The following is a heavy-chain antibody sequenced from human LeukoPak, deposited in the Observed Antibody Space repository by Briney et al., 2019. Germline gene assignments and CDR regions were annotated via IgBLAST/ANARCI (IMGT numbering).Heavy chain of an antibody. CDR3: AKGRGWRKFDQ. CDR2: ISGNTLTT. Sequence: QSGGSLRLSCAASGFSFNNFALTWVRQVPGKGLQWVSTISGNTLTTSYADFVKGRFTVSRDNSTNTLFLQMDSLRADDMALYYCAKGRGWRKFDQWGQGTLATVSS. J-gene: IGHJ4*02. V-gene: IGHV3-23*01. D-gene: IGHD6-19*01. CDR1: GFSFNNFA.